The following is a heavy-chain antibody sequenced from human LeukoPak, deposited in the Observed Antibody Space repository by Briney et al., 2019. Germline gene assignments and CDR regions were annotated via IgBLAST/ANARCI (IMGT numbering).Heavy chain of an antibody. D-gene: IGHD2-8*02. Sequence: GGSLRLSCAASGFTFDDYAMHWVRQAPGKGLEWVSSILPSGGEVHYADSVRGRFTISRDNSKSTLSLQMNSLRAEDTAIYYCATYRQVLLPFESWGQGTLVTVSS. CDR2: ILPSGGEV. CDR3: ATYRQVLLPFES. J-gene: IGHJ4*02. V-gene: IGHV3-23*01. CDR1: GFTFDDYA.